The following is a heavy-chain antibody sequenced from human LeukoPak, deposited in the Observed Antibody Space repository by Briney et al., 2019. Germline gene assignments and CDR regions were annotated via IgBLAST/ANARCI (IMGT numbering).Heavy chain of an antibody. CDR2: IIPIFGTA. CDR1: GGTFSSYA. J-gene: IGHJ1*01. Sequence: SVKVSCMASGGTFSSYAISWVRQAPGQGLEWMGGIIPIFGTANYAQKFQGRVTITAGKSTSTAYMELSSLRSEDTAVYYCARDSGEGKEQQLVLKHWGQGTLVTVSS. CDR3: ARDSGEGKEQQLVLKH. V-gene: IGHV1-69*06. D-gene: IGHD6-13*01.